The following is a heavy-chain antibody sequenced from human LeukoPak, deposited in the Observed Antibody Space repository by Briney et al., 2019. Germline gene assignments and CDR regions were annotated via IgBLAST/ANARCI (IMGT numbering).Heavy chain of an antibody. J-gene: IGHJ4*02. CDR2: ISAYNGKT. CDR1: GYTLTELS. D-gene: IGHD4-17*01. Sequence: ASVKVSCKVSGYTLTELSMHWVRQAPGKGLEWMGWISAYNGKTNYAQKLQGRVTMTTDTSTSTAYMELRSLRSDDTAVYYCARDGPYGDYPFGYWGQGTLVTVSS. V-gene: IGHV1-18*01. CDR3: ARDGPYGDYPFGY.